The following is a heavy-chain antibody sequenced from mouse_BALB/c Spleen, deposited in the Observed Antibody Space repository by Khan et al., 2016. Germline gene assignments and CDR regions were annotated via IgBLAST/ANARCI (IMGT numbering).Heavy chain of an antibody. CDR3: VRVNYYDDSYEDFDF. V-gene: IGHV5-6-5*01. Sequence: EVELVESGGGLVKPGGSLKLSCAASGFTFSNYAMSWVRQTPEKRLEWVASISNGGSAYYPDRVMGRFTTSRVNARNILYLQMISRRSEDTAMDYGVRVNYYDDSYEDFDFWGPGTTVTVSS. J-gene: IGHJ1*01. CDR2: ISNGGSA. D-gene: IGHD1-1*01. CDR1: GFTFSNYA.